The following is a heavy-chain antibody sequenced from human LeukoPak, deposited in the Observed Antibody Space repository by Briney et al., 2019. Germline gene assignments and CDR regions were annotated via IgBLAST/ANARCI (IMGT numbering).Heavy chain of an antibody. CDR3: ATDYGASRGFDY. CDR1: GGSISSYY. J-gene: IGHJ4*02. V-gene: IGHV4-59*01. CDR2: IYYSGST. D-gene: IGHD1-26*01. Sequence: PSETLSLTCTVFGGSISSYYWSWIRQPPGEGLEWIGYIYYSGSTNYNPSLKSRVTISVDTSKNQFSLKLRSVTAADTAVYYCATDYGASRGFDYWGQGTLVTVSS.